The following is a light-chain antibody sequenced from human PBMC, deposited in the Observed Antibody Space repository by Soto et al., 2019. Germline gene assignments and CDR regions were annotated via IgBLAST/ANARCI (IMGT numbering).Light chain of an antibody. CDR1: QSVSSN. CDR3: QQRSNWPIT. J-gene: IGKJ5*01. Sequence: EIVMTQSPATLSVSPGERASLSCRASQSVSSNLAWYQQKPGQAPRLLIYGASTRATGIPARFSGSGSGTDFTLTISSLEPEDFAVYYCQQRSNWPITFGQGTRLKIK. CDR2: GAS. V-gene: IGKV3-15*01.